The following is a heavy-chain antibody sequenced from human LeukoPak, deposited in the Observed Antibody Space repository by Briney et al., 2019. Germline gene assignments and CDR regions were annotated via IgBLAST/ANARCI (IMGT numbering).Heavy chain of an antibody. Sequence: GSLRLSCAASGFTFSSYAMHWVRQAPGKGLEWVAVISYDGSNKYYADSVKGRFTISRDNSKNTLYLQMNSLRAEDTAVYYCARGGAVAVLYYFDYWGQGTLVTVSS. D-gene: IGHD6-19*01. J-gene: IGHJ4*02. V-gene: IGHV3-30-3*01. CDR3: ARGGAVAVLYYFDY. CDR1: GFTFSSYA. CDR2: ISYDGSNK.